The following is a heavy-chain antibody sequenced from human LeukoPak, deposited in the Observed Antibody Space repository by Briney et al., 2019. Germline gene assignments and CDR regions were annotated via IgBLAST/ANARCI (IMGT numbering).Heavy chain of an antibody. CDR3: ARGPGWDGSYYVVRSMGNWFDP. CDR2: INPNSGGT. CDR1: GYTFTGYY. D-gene: IGHD1-26*01. V-gene: IGHV1-2*06. Sequence: ASVKVSCKASGYTFTGYYMHWVRQAPGQGLEWMGRINPNSGGTNYAQKFQGRVTMTRDTSISTAYVELSRLRSDDTAAYYCARGPGWDGSYYVVRSMGNWFDPWGQGTLVTVSS. J-gene: IGHJ5*02.